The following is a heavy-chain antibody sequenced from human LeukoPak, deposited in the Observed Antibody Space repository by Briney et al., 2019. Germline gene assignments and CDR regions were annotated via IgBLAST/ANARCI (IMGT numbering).Heavy chain of an antibody. Sequence: GGSLRLSCAASGFTFSSYAMHWVRQAPGKGLEWVAVISYDGSNKYYADSVKGRFTISRDNSKNTLYLQMNSLRAEDTAVYYCARDVASSSRYDYWGQGTLVTVSS. CDR1: GFTFSSYA. J-gene: IGHJ4*02. V-gene: IGHV3-30-3*01. D-gene: IGHD6-13*01. CDR3: ARDVASSSRYDY. CDR2: ISYDGSNK.